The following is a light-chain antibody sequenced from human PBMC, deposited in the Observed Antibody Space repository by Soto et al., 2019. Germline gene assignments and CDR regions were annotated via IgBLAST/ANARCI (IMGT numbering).Light chain of an antibody. CDR2: GAS. V-gene: IGKV1-39*01. J-gene: IGKJ1*01. CDR3: QQSYTTPWT. Sequence: DIQMTQSPSSLSASVGDRVSITCRAGQSISYYLNWFRQKPGKAPNLLIYGASTLHIGVPSRFSGSGSGTNSTLTINSLQPEDFAAYYCQQSYTTPWTFGLGTKVDVK. CDR1: QSISYY.